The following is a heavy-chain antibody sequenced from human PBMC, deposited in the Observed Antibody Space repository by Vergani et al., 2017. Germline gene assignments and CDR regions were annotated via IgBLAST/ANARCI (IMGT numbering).Heavy chain of an antibody. J-gene: IGHJ4*02. Sequence: VQLVQSGPEVKKPGASVKVSCKASGYTFTSYYIHWVRQAPGQGLEWMGIINPSGGSTTYAQQFQGRLTMTRDTSTSTVYMDLSNLRSEDTAVYYCARPHGDILPPDPRRLDYWGQGTLVTVSS. CDR1: GYTFTSYY. CDR3: ARPHGDILPPDPRRLDY. V-gene: IGHV1-46*03. CDR2: INPSGGST.